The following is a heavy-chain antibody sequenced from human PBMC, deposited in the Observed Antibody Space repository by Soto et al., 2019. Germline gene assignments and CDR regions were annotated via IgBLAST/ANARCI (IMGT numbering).Heavy chain of an antibody. D-gene: IGHD1-26*01. CDR1: GASLSRYY. Sequence: SETLSLTCNVSGASLSRYYWSWIRQPPGKGLEWIGRIYATGDTDYNPSLKSRISMSVDMSKKQFSLTLRSVTAADTAIYYCVRDGTKNLRDRFEPWGRGILVTVPQ. CDR2: IYATGDT. CDR3: VRDGTKNLRDRFEP. V-gene: IGHV4-4*07. J-gene: IGHJ5*02.